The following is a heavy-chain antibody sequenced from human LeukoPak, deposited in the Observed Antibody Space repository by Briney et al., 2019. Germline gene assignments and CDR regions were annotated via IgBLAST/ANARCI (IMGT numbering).Heavy chain of an antibody. CDR3: AKVRASHYVVPAAAVD. D-gene: IGHD2-2*01. CDR2: ISGSGGST. CDR1: GFTFRSYA. V-gene: IGHV3-23*01. Sequence: GGSLRLSCAASGFTFRSYAMNWVRQAPGKGLEWVSAISGSGGSTYYADSVKGRFTISRDNSKNTLYLQMNSLRAEDTAVYYCAKVRASHYVVPAAAVDWGQGTLVTVSS. J-gene: IGHJ4*02.